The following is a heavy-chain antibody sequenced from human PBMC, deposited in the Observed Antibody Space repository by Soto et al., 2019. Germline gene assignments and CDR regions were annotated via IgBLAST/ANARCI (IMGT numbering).Heavy chain of an antibody. V-gene: IGHV1-18*01. CDR3: ARYVGVVANTTNWFDP. D-gene: IGHD2-15*01. Sequence: ASVKVSCKASGYTFTSYGISWVRQAPGQGLEWMGWISAYNGNTNYAQKLQGRVTMTTDTSTSTAYMELRSLRSDDTAVYYCARYVGVVANTTNWFDPWGQGTLVTVSS. J-gene: IGHJ5*02. CDR1: GYTFTSYG. CDR2: ISAYNGNT.